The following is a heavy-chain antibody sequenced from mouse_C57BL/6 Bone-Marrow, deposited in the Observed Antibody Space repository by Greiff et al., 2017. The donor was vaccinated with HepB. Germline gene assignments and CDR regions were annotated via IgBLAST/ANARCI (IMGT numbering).Heavy chain of an antibody. V-gene: IGHV1-19*01. D-gene: IGHD2-4*01. J-gene: IGHJ3*01. CDR3: ARARDYDGFAY. Sequence: EVQGVESGPVLVKPGASVKMSCKASGYTFTDYYMNWVKQSHGKSLEWIGVINPYNGGTSYNQKFKGKATLTVDKSSSTAYMELNSLTSEDSAVYYCARARDYDGFAYWGQGTLVTVSA. CDR2: INPYNGGT. CDR1: GYTFTDYY.